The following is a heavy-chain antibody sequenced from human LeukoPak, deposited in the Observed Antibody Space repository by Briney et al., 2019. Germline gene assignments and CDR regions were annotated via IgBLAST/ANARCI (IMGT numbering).Heavy chain of an antibody. CDR2: ISSSSTI. D-gene: IGHD6-13*01. CDR1: GFTFSSYS. CDR3: ARIGGQQLVKVQK. Sequence: PGGSLRLSCAASGFTFSSYSMNWVRQAPGKGLEWVSYISSSSTIYYADSVKGRFTISRDNAKNSLYLQMNSLRAEDTAVYYCARIGGQQLVKVQKWGQGTLVTVSS. J-gene: IGHJ4*02. V-gene: IGHV3-48*01.